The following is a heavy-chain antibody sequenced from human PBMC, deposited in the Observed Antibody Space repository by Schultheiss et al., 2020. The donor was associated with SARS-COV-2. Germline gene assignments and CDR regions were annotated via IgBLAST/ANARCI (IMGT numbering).Heavy chain of an antibody. CDR1: GYTFTSYG. J-gene: IGHJ6*02. CDR2: ISAYNGNT. V-gene: IGHV1-18*01. CDR3: ARSYSSSWHTGGGTDMDV. Sequence: ASVKVSCKASGYTFTSYGISWVRQAPGQGLEWMGWISAYNGNTNYAQKLQGRVTMTRNTSISTAYMELSSLRSEDTAVYYCARSYSSSWHTGGGTDMDVWGQGTTVTVSS. D-gene: IGHD6-13*01.